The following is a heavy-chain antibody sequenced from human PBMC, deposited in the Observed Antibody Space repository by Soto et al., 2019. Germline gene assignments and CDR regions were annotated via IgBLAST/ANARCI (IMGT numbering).Heavy chain of an antibody. J-gene: IGHJ6*02. CDR2: KYYSGNT. Sequence: SETLSLTCAVSGGSISGFYWSWIRQAPGKELEWLGYKYYSGNTNYNPSLKGRLTMSVDTSKNHFSLILTSVTAADTAVYYCARGFALAARGMDVWGQGTTVT. V-gene: IGHV4-59*01. CDR1: GGSISGFY. CDR3: ARGFALAARGMDV. D-gene: IGHD6-6*01.